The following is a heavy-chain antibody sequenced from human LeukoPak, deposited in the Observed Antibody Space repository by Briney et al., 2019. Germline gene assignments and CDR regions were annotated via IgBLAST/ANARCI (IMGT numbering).Heavy chain of an antibody. CDR3: AAVSTRASESYGSSY. J-gene: IGHJ4*02. V-gene: IGHV1-58*02. CDR1: GFTFTSSA. CDR2: IVVGSGNT. Sequence: SVKVSCKASGFTFTSSAMQWVRQARGQRLEWIGWIVVGSGNTNYAQKFQERVTITRDMSTSTAYMELSSLRSDDTAVYYCAAVSTRASESYGSSYWGQGTLVTVSS. D-gene: IGHD5-18*01.